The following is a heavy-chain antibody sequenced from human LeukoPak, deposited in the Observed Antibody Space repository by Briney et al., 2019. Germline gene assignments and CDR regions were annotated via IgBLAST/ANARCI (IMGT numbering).Heavy chain of an antibody. Sequence: ASVEVSCKASGYTFTGYYMHWVRQAPGQGLEWMGRINPNSGGTNYAQKFQGRVTMTRDTSISTAYMELSRLRSDDTAVYYCARATITIFGVVSHIPPNYWGQGTLVTVSS. V-gene: IGHV1-2*06. CDR3: ARATITIFGVVSHIPPNY. CDR1: GYTFTGYY. J-gene: IGHJ4*02. D-gene: IGHD3-3*01. CDR2: INPNSGGT.